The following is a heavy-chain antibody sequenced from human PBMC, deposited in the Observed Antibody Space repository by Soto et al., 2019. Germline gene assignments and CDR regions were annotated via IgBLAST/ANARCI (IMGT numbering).Heavy chain of an antibody. D-gene: IGHD3-22*01. J-gene: IGHJ5*02. Sequence: EVQLVESGGGLVQPGGSLRLSCAASGFTFSSYSMNWVRQAPGKGLEWVSSISSSSSYIYYADSVKGRFTISRDNAKNSLYLQMNSLRAEDTAVYYCARDIYYYDSSGYYAAWFDPWGQGTLVTVSS. CDR2: ISSSSSYI. CDR1: GFTFSSYS. V-gene: IGHV3-21*01. CDR3: ARDIYYYDSSGYYAAWFDP.